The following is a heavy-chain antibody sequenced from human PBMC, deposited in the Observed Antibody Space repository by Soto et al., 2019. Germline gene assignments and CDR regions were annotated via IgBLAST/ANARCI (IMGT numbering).Heavy chain of an antibody. V-gene: IGHV1-3*01. Sequence: GASVKVSCKASGYTFTSYAMHWVRQAPGQRLEWMGWINAGNGNTKYSQKFQGRVTITRDTSASTAYMELSSLRSEDTAVYYCARDPWKYQLLRSYFDYWGQGTLVTVSS. D-gene: IGHD2-2*01. CDR3: ARDPWKYQLLRSYFDY. CDR2: INAGNGNT. J-gene: IGHJ4*02. CDR1: GYTFTSYA.